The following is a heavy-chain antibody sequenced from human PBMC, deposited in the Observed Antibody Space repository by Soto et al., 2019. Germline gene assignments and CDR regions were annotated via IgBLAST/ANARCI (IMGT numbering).Heavy chain of an antibody. V-gene: IGHV3-53*01. J-gene: IGHJ6*02. CDR3: AIEADGAGRLYGMDV. Sequence: EVQLVESGGGLIQPGGSLRLSCAASGFTVSSNYMSWVRQAPGTGLEWVSVIYSGGSTYYADSVKGRFTISRDHSKSALYLHMNSLRGADTAVDNCAIEADGAGRLYGMDVWGRGTTVTVAS. D-gene: IGHD3-10*01. CDR1: GFTVSSNY. CDR2: IYSGGST.